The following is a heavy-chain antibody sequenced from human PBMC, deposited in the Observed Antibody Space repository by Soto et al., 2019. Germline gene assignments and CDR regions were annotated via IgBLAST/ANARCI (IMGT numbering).Heavy chain of an antibody. CDR2: ISHDGINT. CDR1: GFSFSSYA. V-gene: IGHV3-30-3*01. D-gene: IGHD6-19*01. J-gene: IGHJ5*02. Sequence: QVRLVESGGGVVQPGRSLRLSCTASGFSFSSYAVYWFRQPPGKGLEWVVVISHDGINTHYAESVKGRVTVSRDNSNHSLDLQLNSLRGEDTAMYYCARDMYSSDYFVKWFEPWGQGTLVTVSS. CDR3: ARDMYSSDYFVKWFEP.